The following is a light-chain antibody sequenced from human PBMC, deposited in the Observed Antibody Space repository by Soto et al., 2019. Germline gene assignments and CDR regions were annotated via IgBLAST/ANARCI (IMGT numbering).Light chain of an antibody. V-gene: IGKV1-9*01. CDR1: QGISSY. Sequence: DIQLTQSPSFLSASVGDRVTITCRASQGISSYLAWYQQKPGKAPKLLIYPASTLQSGVPSRFSGSGSGTEFTLTMSSLQPEDFATYYCQQGGTFGPGTKVDI. J-gene: IGKJ3*01. CDR3: QQGGT. CDR2: PAS.